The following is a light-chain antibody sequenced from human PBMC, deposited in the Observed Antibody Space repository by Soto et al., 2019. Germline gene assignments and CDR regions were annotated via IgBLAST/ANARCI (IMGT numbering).Light chain of an antibody. V-gene: IGKV3-20*01. J-gene: IGKJ1*01. CDR3: QQYASLPRT. Sequence: IVMNQSPGALSLSPGEGASLSCRASQTVGTNYLAWYQQRPGQAPRLLIHGASSRATGIPDRFSGSGSGTEFTLTIGRVEPEDFAVYYCQQYASLPRTFGQGTKVDIK. CDR2: GAS. CDR1: QTVGTNY.